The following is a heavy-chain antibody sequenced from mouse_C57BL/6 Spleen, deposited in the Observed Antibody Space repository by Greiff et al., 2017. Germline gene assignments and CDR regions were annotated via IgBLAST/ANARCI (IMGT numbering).Heavy chain of an antibody. Sequence: EVQLKQSGPELVKPGASVTLSCKASGYTFTDYYMNWVKQSHGKSLEWIGGINPYNGGTSYNQKFKGKATLTVAKTSSTAYMELNSLTSEDSAVYYCSRGITTVVAKDAMDYWGQGTSVTVSS. CDR2: INPYNGGT. D-gene: IGHD1-1*01. CDR1: GYTFTDYY. J-gene: IGHJ4*01. CDR3: SRGITTVVAKDAMDY. V-gene: IGHV1-19*01.